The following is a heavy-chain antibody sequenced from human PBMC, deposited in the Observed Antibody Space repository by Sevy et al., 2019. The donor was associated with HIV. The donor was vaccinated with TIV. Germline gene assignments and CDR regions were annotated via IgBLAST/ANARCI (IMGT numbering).Heavy chain of an antibody. V-gene: IGHV4-4*02. J-gene: IGHJ4*02. D-gene: IGHD5-18*01. CDR2: IYHSGST. Sequence: SETLSLTCAVSGGSISSNNWWNWVRQTPGKGLEWIGEIYHSGSTNRNPSLKSRVTISVDKSKNQFSLKLSSVTAADTAVYYCARGGYTYGKGYFDYWGPGTLVTVSS. CDR1: GGSISSNNW. CDR3: ARGGYTYGKGYFDY.